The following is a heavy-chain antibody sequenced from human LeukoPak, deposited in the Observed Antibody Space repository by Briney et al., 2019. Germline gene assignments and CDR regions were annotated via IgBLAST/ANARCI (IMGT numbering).Heavy chain of an antibody. J-gene: IGHJ4*02. V-gene: IGHV1-2*02. CDR2: INPNSGGT. CDR1: GYTFTGYY. Sequence: ASVKVSCKASGYTFTGYYMHWVRQAPGQGLEWMGWINPNSGGTDYAQKFQGRVTMTRDTSISTAYMELSRLRSDDTAVYYCARGAWEGNYFDYWGQGTLVTVSS. D-gene: IGHD1-26*01. CDR3: ARGAWEGNYFDY.